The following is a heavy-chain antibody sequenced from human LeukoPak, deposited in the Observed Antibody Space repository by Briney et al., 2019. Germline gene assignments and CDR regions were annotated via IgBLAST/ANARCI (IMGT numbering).Heavy chain of an antibody. CDR3: ARGWHGGAFDI. Sequence: PEGSLRLSCAASGFTFSSYWMSWVRQAPGKGLEWVANIKQDGSEKYYVDSVKGRFTISRDNAQDSLSLQMNSLRAEDTAVYYCARGWHGGAFDIWGHGTMVTVSS. CDR2: IKQDGSEK. J-gene: IGHJ3*02. D-gene: IGHD3-16*01. V-gene: IGHV3-7*02. CDR1: GFTFSSYW.